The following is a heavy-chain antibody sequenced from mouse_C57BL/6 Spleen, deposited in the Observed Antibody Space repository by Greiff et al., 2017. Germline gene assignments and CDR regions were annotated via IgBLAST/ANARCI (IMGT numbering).Heavy chain of an antibody. CDR2: IYPGDGDT. CDR1: GYAFSSSW. CDR3: AREGGLLPSMDY. V-gene: IGHV1-82*01. Sequence: QVQLKQSGPELVKPGASVKISCKASGYAFSSSWMNWVKQRPGKGLEWIGRIYPGDGDTNYNGKFKGKATLTADKSSSTAYMQLSSLTSEDSAVYFCAREGGLLPSMDYWGQGTSVTVSS. D-gene: IGHD2-3*01. J-gene: IGHJ4*01.